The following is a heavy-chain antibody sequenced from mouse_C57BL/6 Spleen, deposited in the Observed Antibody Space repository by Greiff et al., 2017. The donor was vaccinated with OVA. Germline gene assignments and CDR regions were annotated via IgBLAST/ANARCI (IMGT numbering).Heavy chain of an antibody. J-gene: IGHJ2*01. V-gene: IGHV14-4*01. CDR1: GFNIKDDY. D-gene: IGHD1-1*01. CDR3: TRDYGSSSFDY. Sequence: VQLQQSGAELVRPGASVKLSCTASGFNIKDDYMHWVKQRPEQGLEWIGWIDPENGDTEYASKFQGKATITADTSSNTAYLQLSSLTSEDTAVYYCTRDYGSSSFDYWGQGTTLTVSS. CDR2: IDPENGDT.